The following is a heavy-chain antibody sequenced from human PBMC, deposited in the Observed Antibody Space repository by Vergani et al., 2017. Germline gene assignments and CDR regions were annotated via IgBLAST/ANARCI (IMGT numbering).Heavy chain of an antibody. J-gene: IGHJ6*02. Sequence: EVQLVQSGAEVKKPGESLRISCKGSGYSFTSYWISWVRQMPGKGLEWMGRIDPSDSYTNYSPSFQGHVTISADKSISTAYLQWSSLKASDTAMYYCARHPEYQLLPYGMDVWGQGTTVTVSS. CDR3: ARHPEYQLLPYGMDV. CDR2: IDPSDSYT. V-gene: IGHV5-10-1*01. D-gene: IGHD2-2*01. CDR1: GYSFTSYW.